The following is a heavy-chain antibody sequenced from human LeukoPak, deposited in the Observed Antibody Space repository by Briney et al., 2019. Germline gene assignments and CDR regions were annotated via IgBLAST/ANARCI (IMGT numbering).Heavy chain of an antibody. Sequence: PSETLSLTCAVYGGSFSGYYWSWIRQPPGKGLEWIGEINHSGSTNYNPSLKSRVTISVDTSKNQFSLTLSSVTAADTAVYYCARGCSSTSCLDYWGQGTLVTVSS. D-gene: IGHD2-2*01. CDR2: INHSGST. CDR3: ARGCSSTSCLDY. J-gene: IGHJ4*02. CDR1: GGSFSGYY. V-gene: IGHV4-34*01.